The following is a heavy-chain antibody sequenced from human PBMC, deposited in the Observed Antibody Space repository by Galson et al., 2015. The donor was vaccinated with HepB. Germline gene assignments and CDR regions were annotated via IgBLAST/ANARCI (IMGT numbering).Heavy chain of an antibody. Sequence: SLRLSCAASGFTVSSYAMSWVRRAPGKGLEWVSVISASGAATYYADSVKGRFTISRDTSKNMLYLQMSSLRAEDTAIYFCAKDRYCSGSTCYGEYWGQGTLVTVSS. CDR1: GFTVSSYA. J-gene: IGHJ4*02. D-gene: IGHD2-15*01. CDR2: ISASGAAT. V-gene: IGHV3-23*01. CDR3: AKDRYCSGSTCYGEY.